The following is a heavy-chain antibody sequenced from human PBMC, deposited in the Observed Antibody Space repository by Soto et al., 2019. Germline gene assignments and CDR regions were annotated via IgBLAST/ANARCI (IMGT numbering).Heavy chain of an antibody. CDR2: VNPILSMS. D-gene: IGHD3-10*01. J-gene: IGHJ4*02. CDR3: ATSYGSGYRAFDY. Sequence: QVQLVQSGAEVKRPGSPVKVSCKASGDTFSFYSINWVRQAPGLGLEWMGRVNPILSMSNYAQRFQGRVTMTADKSTSTAYMELSGLRSEDTAMYYYATSYGSGYRAFDYWGQGALVTVSS. CDR1: GDTFSFYS. V-gene: IGHV1-69*04.